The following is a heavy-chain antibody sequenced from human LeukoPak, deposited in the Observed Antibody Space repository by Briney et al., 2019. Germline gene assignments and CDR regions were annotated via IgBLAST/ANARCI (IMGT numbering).Heavy chain of an antibody. J-gene: IGHJ4*01. CDR1: GGSISSSSFY. CDR2: IYYSGST. D-gene: IGHD3-10*01. V-gene: IGHV4-39*07. CDR3: ATFYNSYFDY. Sequence: SETLSLTCTASGGSISSSSFYWGWIRQPPGKGLEWIGSIYYSGSTYYNPSLKSRVTISVDTSKNQFSLRLSSVTAADTAVYYCATFYNSYFDYWGQGTLVIVSS.